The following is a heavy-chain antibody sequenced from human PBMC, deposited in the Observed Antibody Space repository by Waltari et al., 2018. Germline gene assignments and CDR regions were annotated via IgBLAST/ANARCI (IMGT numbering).Heavy chain of an antibody. V-gene: IGHV4-59*01. CDR3: ARDAKAGTTSYYYYMDV. CDR1: GGSISSYY. Sequence: QVQLQESGPGLVKPSETLSLTCTVSGGSISSYYWSWIRQPPGKGLEWIGYIYYSGSTNYNPSLKSRVTISVDTSKNQFSLKLSSVTVADTAVYYCARDAKAGTTSYYYYMDVWGKGTTVTVSS. J-gene: IGHJ6*03. CDR2: IYYSGST. D-gene: IGHD1-7*01.